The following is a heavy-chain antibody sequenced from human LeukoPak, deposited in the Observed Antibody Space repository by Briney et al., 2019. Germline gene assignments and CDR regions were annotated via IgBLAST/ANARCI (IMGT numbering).Heavy chain of an antibody. D-gene: IGHD1-14*01. CDR1: GGTFSRHS. V-gene: IGHV1-69*13. J-gene: IGHJ1*01. CDR3: ARDSSEFRSLLFH. Sequence: SVKVSCEASGGTFSRHSISWVRQSPGQGLEWMGGITPMFGTSNYAQKFQGRVTITADESTSTAYMELSSLRSEDTAVYYCARDSSEFRSLLFHWGQGTLVTVSS. CDR2: ITPMFGTS.